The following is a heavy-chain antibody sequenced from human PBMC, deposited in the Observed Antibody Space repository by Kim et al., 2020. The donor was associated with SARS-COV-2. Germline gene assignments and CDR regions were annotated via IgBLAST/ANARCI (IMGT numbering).Heavy chain of an antibody. CDR1: GGSISSYF. CDR3: ARDTSSTSPLFYYYYYGLDV. Sequence: SETLSLTCTVSGGSISSYFWSWIRQPAGKGLEWIGRIYASGDTNYSPSLKSRVTMSVDTSKNKLSLKLRSETAADTAVYYCARDTSSTSPLFYYYYYGLDVWGQGTTVTVSS. D-gene: IGHD2-2*01. CDR2: IYASGDT. V-gene: IGHV4-4*07. J-gene: IGHJ6*02.